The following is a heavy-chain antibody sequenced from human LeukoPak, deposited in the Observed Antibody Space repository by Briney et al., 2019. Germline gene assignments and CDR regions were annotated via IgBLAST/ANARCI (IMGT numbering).Heavy chain of an antibody. CDR1: GFTFSRYA. J-gene: IGHJ1*01. CDR3: AKPVDGASVQRYFQH. CDR2: ISGGGDNT. V-gene: IGHV3-23*01. D-gene: IGHD1-1*01. Sequence: GGSLRLSCAASGFTFSRYAMSWVRQAPGKGLEWVPAISGGGDNTYYADSVRGRFTISRDNSKNTLFPQMNSLRAEDTAIYYCAKPVDGASVQRYFQHWGQGTLVTVSS.